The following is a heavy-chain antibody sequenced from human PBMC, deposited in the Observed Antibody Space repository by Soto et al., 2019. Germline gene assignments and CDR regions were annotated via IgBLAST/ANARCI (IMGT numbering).Heavy chain of an antibody. CDR2: ISYDGSNK. D-gene: IGHD4-17*01. CDR1: GFTFSSYG. J-gene: IGHJ3*02. CDR3: AKLPGDDQPNDAFDI. Sequence: QVQLVESGGGVVQPGRSLRLSCAASGFTFSSYGMHWVRQAPGKGLEWVAVISYDGSNKYYADSVEGRFTISRDNSKNTLYLQMNSLRAEDTAVYYCAKLPGDDQPNDAFDIWGQGTMVTVSS. V-gene: IGHV3-30*18.